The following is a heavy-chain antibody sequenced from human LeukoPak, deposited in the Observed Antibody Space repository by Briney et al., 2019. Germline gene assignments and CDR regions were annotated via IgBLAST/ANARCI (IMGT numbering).Heavy chain of an antibody. CDR3: TTVPNVSFYFDSSGYLYY. Sequence: GGSLRLSCAASGFTFSNAWMSWVRQAPGKGLEWVGRIKSKTDGGTTDYAAPVKGRFTISRDDSKNTLFLQINSLKTEDTAVYFCTTVPNVSFYFDSSGYLYYWGQGTLVTVSS. CDR2: IKSKTDGGTT. V-gene: IGHV3-15*01. D-gene: IGHD3-22*01. J-gene: IGHJ4*02. CDR1: GFTFSNAW.